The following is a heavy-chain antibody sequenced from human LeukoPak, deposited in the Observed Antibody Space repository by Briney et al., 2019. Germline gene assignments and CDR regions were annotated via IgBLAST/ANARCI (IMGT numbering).Heavy chain of an antibody. J-gene: IGHJ4*02. D-gene: IGHD1-26*01. CDR3: ARDSGSYAY. CDR2: IYYSGST. Sequence: PSETLSLTCTVSGGSISSGSYYWSWIRQPPGKGLEWIGYIYYSGSTNYNPSLKSRVTISVDTSKNQFSLKLSSVTAADTAVYYCARDSGSYAYWGQGTLVTVSS. CDR1: GGSISSGSYY. V-gene: IGHV4-61*01.